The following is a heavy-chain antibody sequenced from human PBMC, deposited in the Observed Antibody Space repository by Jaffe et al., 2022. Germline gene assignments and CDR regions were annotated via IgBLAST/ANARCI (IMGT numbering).Heavy chain of an antibody. CDR1: GFTFDDYA. J-gene: IGHJ5*02. V-gene: IGHV3-43D*04. D-gene: IGHD3-22*01. CDR2: ISWDGGST. Sequence: EVQLVESGGVVVQPGGSLRLSCAASGFTFDDYAMHWVRQAPGKGLEWVSLISWDGGSTYYADSVKGRFTISRDNSKNSLYLQMNSLRAEDTALYYCAKDIDSDYDSSGYDAWGQGTLVTVSS. CDR3: AKDIDSDYDSSGYDA.